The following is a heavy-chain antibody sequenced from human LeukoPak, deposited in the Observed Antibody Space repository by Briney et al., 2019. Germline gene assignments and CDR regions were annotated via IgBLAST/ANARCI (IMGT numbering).Heavy chain of an antibody. V-gene: IGHV4-31*03. CDR1: GGSISSGGYY. J-gene: IGHJ4*02. CDR3: ARDREGSGSNAHALDY. Sequence: SQTLSLTYTVSGGSISSGGYYWSWIRQHPGKGLEWIGYIYYSGSTYYNPSLKSRVTISVDTSKNQFSLKLSSVTAADTAVYYCARDREGSGSNAHALDYWGQGTLVTVSS. CDR2: IYYSGST. D-gene: IGHD1-26*01.